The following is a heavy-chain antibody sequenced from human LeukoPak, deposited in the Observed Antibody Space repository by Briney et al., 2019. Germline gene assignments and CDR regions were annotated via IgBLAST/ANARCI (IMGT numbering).Heavy chain of an antibody. Sequence: ASVKVSCKASGYTFTGYYMHWVRQAPGQGLEWMGRINPNSGGTNYAQKFQGRDTMTRDTSISTAYMELSRLRSDDTAVYYCARDGEEWELPTFDYWGQGTLVTVSS. CDR3: ARDGEEWELPTFDY. J-gene: IGHJ4*02. D-gene: IGHD1-26*01. CDR2: INPNSGGT. CDR1: GYTFTGYY. V-gene: IGHV1-2*06.